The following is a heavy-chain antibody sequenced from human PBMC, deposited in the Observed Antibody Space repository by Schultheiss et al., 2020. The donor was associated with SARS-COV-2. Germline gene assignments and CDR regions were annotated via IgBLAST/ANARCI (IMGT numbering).Heavy chain of an antibody. Sequence: GESLKISCAASGFTFSSYAMSWVRQAPGKGLEWVSVISGSGSNTNHADSVKGRFTISRDNSKNTLYLQMNSLRAEDTAVYYCAREVGYYYYMDVWGKGTTVTVSS. CDR1: GFTFSSYA. CDR2: ISGSGSNT. CDR3: AREVGYYYYMDV. V-gene: IGHV3-23*01. D-gene: IGHD2-15*01. J-gene: IGHJ6*03.